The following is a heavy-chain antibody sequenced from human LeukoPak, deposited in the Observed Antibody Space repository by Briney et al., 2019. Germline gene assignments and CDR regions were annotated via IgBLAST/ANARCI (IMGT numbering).Heavy chain of an antibody. CDR2: ISSSSSYI. CDR3: ARVQWELSKKGAFDI. Sequence: GGSLRLSCAASGFTFSSYGMHWVRQAPGKGLEWVSSISSSSSYIYYADSVKGRFTISRDNAKNSLYLQMNSLRAEDTAVYYCARVQWELSKKGAFDIWGQGTMVTVSS. D-gene: IGHD1-26*01. CDR1: GFTFSSYG. V-gene: IGHV3-21*01. J-gene: IGHJ3*02.